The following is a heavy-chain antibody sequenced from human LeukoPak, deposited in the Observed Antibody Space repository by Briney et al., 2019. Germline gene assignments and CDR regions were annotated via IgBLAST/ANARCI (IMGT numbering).Heavy chain of an antibody. D-gene: IGHD2-2*01. CDR1: GGSISSGSYY. J-gene: IGHJ5*02. Sequence: SQTLSLTCTVSGGSISSGSYYWSWIRQPAGKGLEWIWRIYTSGSTNFNPSLKSRVTISVDTSKNQFSLKLSSVPAADTAVYYCARAPSMPRFDPWGQGTLVTVSS. CDR2: IYTSGST. V-gene: IGHV4-61*02. CDR3: ARAPSMPRFDP.